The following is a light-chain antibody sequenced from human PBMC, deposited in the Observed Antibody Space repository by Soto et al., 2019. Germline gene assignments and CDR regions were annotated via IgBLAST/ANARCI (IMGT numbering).Light chain of an antibody. V-gene: IGKV3-20*01. J-gene: IGKJ1*01. CDR1: QSVTSNY. CDR2: GAS. CDR3: QQYGSSPTT. Sequence: EIVLTQSPGTLSLSPGERATLSCRASQSVTSNYLAWYQQKPGQAPRLLIFGASIRDTGITDCFSRSGSGTDFTLTISRLEPEDSAVYQCQQYGSSPTTFGQGIKVEIK.